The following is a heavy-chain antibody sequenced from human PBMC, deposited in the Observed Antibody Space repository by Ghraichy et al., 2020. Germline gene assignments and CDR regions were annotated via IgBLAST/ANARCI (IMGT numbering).Heavy chain of an antibody. J-gene: IGHJ4*02. V-gene: IGHV3-23*01. CDR3: AKTTVVTPMLDY. D-gene: IGHD4-23*01. CDR1: GFTFSSYA. CDR2: ISGSGGST. Sequence: LACAASGFTFSSYAMSWVRQAPGKGLEWVSAISGSGGSTYYADSVKGRFTISRDNSKNTLYLQMNSLRAEDTAVYYCAKTTVVTPMLDYWGQGTLVTVSS.